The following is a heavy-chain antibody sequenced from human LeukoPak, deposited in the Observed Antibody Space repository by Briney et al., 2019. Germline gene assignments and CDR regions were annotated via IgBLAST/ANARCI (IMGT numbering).Heavy chain of an antibody. CDR1: GYTFIDYY. D-gene: IGHD3-22*01. J-gene: IGHJ4*02. CDR3: ARASYYYDSSGYGGFDY. V-gene: IGHV1-46*01. Sequence: ASVEVSCKASGYTFIDYYIHWVRQAPGQGLEWMGIINPSGAGTSYAQKFQGRVTMTRDTSTSTVYMKLSSLRSEDTAVYYCARASYYYDSSGYGGFDYWGQGTLVTVSS. CDR2: INPSGAGT.